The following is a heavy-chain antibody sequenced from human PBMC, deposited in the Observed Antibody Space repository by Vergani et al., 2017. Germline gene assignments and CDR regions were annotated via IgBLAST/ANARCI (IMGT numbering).Heavy chain of an antibody. J-gene: IGHJ6*02. Sequence: EVQLVESGGGLVQPGGSLRLSCAASGFTVSSNYMSWVRQAPGKGLEWGSVIYSGGSTYYADSVKGRVTISRHNSKNTLYLQMNSLRAEDTAVYYCARDRVDIVATTTYYYYYYGMDVWGQGTTVTVSS. D-gene: IGHD5-12*01. CDR3: ARDRVDIVATTTYYYYYYGMDV. CDR2: IYSGGST. CDR1: GFTVSSNY. V-gene: IGHV3-53*04.